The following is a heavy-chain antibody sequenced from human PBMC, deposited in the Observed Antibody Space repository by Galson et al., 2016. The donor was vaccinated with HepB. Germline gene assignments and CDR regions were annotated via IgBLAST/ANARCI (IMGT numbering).Heavy chain of an antibody. Sequence: SETLSLTCTVYGGSFSGSYWSWIRQPPGKGLEWIGEINYSGNTNYNPSLKSRVTISGDTSKKQFFLRLTSVTVADTAVYFCARLIPSSYYFDAWGQGTLVTVSS. CDR3: ARLIPSSYYFDA. CDR2: INYSGNT. V-gene: IGHV4-34*01. J-gene: IGHJ3*01. D-gene: IGHD3-22*01. CDR1: GGSFSGSY.